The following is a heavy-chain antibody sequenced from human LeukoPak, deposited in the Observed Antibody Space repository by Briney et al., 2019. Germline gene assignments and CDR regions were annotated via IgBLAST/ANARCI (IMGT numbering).Heavy chain of an antibody. D-gene: IGHD3-9*01. J-gene: IGHJ4*02. CDR1: GGSVSSSIYY. CDR3: ASRNDILTGYVFDF. Sequence: SETLSLTCTVSGGSVSSSIYYWGWIRQPPGKGLEWIGSIYYSGSTSYNPSLKSRVTISIDTSKNQFSLKLTSVTAADTAVYYCASRNDILTGYVFDFWGQGTLVTVSS. CDR2: IYYSGST. V-gene: IGHV4-39*01.